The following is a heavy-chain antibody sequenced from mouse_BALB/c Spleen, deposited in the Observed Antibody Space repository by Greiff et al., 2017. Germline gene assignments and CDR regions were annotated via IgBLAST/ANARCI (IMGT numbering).Heavy chain of an antibody. CDR2: IYPGDGDT. CDR1: GYTFTSYW. V-gene: IGHV1-87*01. J-gene: IGHJ2*01. CDR3: ARDDGAPDY. D-gene: IGHD2-3*01. Sequence: QVQLQQSGAELARPGASVKLSCKASGYTFTSYWMQWVKQRPGQGLEWIGDIYPGDGDTRYTQKFKGKATLTADKSSSTAYMQLSSLASEDSAVYYCARDDGAPDYWGQGTTLTVSS.